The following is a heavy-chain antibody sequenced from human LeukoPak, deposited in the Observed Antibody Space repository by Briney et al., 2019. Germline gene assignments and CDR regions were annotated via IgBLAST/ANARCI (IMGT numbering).Heavy chain of an antibody. CDR2: INPNSGGT. CDR1: GYTFTGYY. CDR3: ARSSYYYDSSGYYLSGWFDP. Sequence: ASVKVSCKDSGYTFTGYYMHWVRQAPGQGLEWMGWINPNSGGTNYAQKFQGRVTMTRDTSISTAYMELSRLRSDDTAVYYCARSSYYYDSSGYYLSGWFDPWGQGTLVTVSS. V-gene: IGHV1-2*02. D-gene: IGHD3-22*01. J-gene: IGHJ5*02.